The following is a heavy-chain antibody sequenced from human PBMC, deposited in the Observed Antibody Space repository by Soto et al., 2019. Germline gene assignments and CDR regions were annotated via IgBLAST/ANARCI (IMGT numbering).Heavy chain of an antibody. Sequence: SVKVSCKASGGTFSSYAISWVRQAPGQGLEWMGGITPIFGTANYAQKFQGRVTITADESTSTAYMELSSLRSEDTAVYYCARSSGSYNNWFDPWGQGTLVTVSS. J-gene: IGHJ5*02. CDR2: ITPIFGTA. V-gene: IGHV1-69*13. CDR1: GGTFSSYA. CDR3: ARSSGSYNNWFDP. D-gene: IGHD1-26*01.